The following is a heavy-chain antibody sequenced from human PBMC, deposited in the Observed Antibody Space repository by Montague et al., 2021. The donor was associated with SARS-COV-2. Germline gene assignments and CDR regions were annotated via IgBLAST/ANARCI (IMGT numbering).Heavy chain of an antibody. Sequence: SETLSLTCEVSGDSISSYYWSWIRQSPGKGLEWIGYVHYTGSTKYTPSLKTRVTLSLDTPKNHFSLKLRSVTAADTAVYYCARMSMHYVDTSNSRRGGLDVWGQGTTVIVSS. V-gene: IGHV4-59*01. CDR1: GDSISSYY. D-gene: IGHD3-16*01. J-gene: IGHJ6*02. CDR2: VHYTGST. CDR3: ARMSMHYVDTSNSRRGGLDV.